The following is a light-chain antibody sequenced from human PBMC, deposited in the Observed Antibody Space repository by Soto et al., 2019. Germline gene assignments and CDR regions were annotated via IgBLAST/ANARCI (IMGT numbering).Light chain of an antibody. Sequence: EIVLTQSPGTLSLSPGERATLSCRASQSVSSGYLAWYQQKPGQAPRLLIYGASSSATGIPDWFSGSGSGTDFTLSISRREPEDFAVYYCQQHGSSLPYTFGQGTQLEIK. CDR2: GAS. V-gene: IGKV3-20*01. CDR3: QQHGSSLPYT. J-gene: IGKJ2*01. CDR1: QSVSSGY.